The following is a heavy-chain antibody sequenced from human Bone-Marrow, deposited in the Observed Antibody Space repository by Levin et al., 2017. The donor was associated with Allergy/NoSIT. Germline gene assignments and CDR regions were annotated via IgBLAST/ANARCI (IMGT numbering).Heavy chain of an antibody. CDR3: ARDSSAAGLDH. J-gene: IGHJ1*01. V-gene: IGHV3-74*01. CDR1: GYSFTGYW. D-gene: IGHD6-13*01. Sequence: GGSLRLPCEASGYSFTGYWMHWVRQAPGKGLEWVSRIDEAGGRTDYADSVKGRFTIARDNAKKILYLQISDLRAQDTALYYCARDSSAAGLDHWGQGTLVIVSS. CDR2: IDEAGGRT.